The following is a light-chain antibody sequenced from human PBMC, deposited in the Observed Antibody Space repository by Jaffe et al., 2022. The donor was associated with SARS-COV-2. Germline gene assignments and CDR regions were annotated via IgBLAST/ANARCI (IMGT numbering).Light chain of an antibody. J-gene: IGKJ2*01. CDR3: QQYANSYT. CDR1: QSVYNRF. CDR2: GAS. V-gene: IGKV3-20*01. Sequence: EIVLTQSPGTLSLSPGERATLSCRASQSVYNRFLAWYQQKPGQTPRLLIYGASTRATGIPDRFSGSGSGTDFTLTISRLEPEDFAVYYCQQYANSYTFGQGTKLEIK.